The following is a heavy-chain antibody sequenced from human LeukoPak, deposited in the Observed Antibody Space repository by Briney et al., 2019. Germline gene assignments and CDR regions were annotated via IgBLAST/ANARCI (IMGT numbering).Heavy chain of an antibody. CDR2: ISYDGSNK. V-gene: IGHV3-30-3*01. CDR1: GFTFSSYA. D-gene: IGHD5-12*01. J-gene: IGHJ3*02. Sequence: PGRSLRLSCAASGFTFSSYAMHWVRQAPGKGLEWVAVISYDGSNKYYADSVKGRFTISRDNSKNTLYLQMNSLRAEDTAVYYCAGRDGYNFYLAFDIWAKGQWSPSLQ. CDR3: AGRDGYNFYLAFDI.